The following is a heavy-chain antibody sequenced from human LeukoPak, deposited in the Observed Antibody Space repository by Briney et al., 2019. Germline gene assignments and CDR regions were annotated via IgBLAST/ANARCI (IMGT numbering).Heavy chain of an antibody. CDR3: ARSGGIVATTRSGRSYYYGMDV. V-gene: IGHV4-59*08. J-gene: IGHJ6*02. CDR1: GGSISSYY. CDR2: IYYSGST. Sequence: PSETLSLTCTVSGGSISSYYWSWIRQPPGKGLEWIGYIYYSGSTNYNPSLKSRVTISVDTSKNQFSLKLSSVTAADTAVYYCARSGGIVATTRSGRSYYYGMDVWGQGTTATDSS. D-gene: IGHD5-12*01.